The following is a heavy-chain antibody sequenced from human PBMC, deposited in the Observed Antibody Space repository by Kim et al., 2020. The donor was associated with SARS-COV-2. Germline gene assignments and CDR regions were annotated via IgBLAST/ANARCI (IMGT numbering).Heavy chain of an antibody. CDR3: ASAARYSSSWYFDY. J-gene: IGHJ4*02. V-gene: IGHV4-31*02. Sequence: NPSLKSRVTISVDTSKNQFSLKLSSVTAADTAVYYCASAARYSSSWYFDYWGQGTLVTVSS. D-gene: IGHD6-13*01.